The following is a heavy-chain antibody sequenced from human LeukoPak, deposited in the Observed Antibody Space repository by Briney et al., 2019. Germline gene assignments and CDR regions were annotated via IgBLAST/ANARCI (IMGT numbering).Heavy chain of an antibody. Sequence: ASVKVSCKASGCTFTNYAVHWVRQAPEPRLEWMGWINAGNGKTNYSQRFQGRVTLTRDTSASTVYMELRSLRSEDTAVYYCARGYYDLLTGHVVTYYFDYWGQGTLVTVSS. CDR3: ARGYYDLLTGHVVTYYFDY. V-gene: IGHV1-3*01. CDR1: GCTFTNYA. J-gene: IGHJ4*02. CDR2: INAGNGKT. D-gene: IGHD3-9*01.